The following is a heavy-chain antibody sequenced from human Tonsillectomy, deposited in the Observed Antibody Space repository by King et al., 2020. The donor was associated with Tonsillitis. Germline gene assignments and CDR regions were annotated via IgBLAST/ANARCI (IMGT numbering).Heavy chain of an antibody. CDR2: ISAYNGNT. J-gene: IGHJ3*02. V-gene: IGHV1-18*04. Sequence: QLVQSGAEVKKPGASVKVSCKASGYTFTSYGISWVRQAPGQGLEWMGWISAYNGNTNYAHKLQGRVTMTKDTSTSKAYMELRSLRSDDTAVYYCARDPLAATGSGAFDIWGQGTLVTVSS. CDR1: GYTFTSYG. CDR3: ARDPLAATGSGAFDI. D-gene: IGHD2-15*01.